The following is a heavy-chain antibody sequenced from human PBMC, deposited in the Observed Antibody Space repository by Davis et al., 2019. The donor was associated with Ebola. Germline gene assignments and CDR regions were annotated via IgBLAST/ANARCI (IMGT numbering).Heavy chain of an antibody. CDR3: ARYYYDSSGPTGAFDI. CDR1: GFTFSSYA. D-gene: IGHD3-22*01. V-gene: IGHV3-23*01. J-gene: IGHJ3*02. Sequence: PGGSLRLSCAASGFTFSSYAMSWVRQAPGKGLEWVSAISGSGGSTYYADSVKGRFTISRDNSKNTLYLQMNSLRAEDTAVYYCARYYYDSSGPTGAFDIWGQGTMVTVSS. CDR2: ISGSGGST.